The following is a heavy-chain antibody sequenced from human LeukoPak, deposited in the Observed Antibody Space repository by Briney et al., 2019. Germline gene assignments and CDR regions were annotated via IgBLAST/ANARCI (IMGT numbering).Heavy chain of an antibody. CDR2: IWYDGSNK. J-gene: IGHJ4*02. CDR1: GFTFSSYG. V-gene: IGHV3-33*06. Sequence: GGSLRLSCAASGFTFSSYGMHWVRQAPGKGLEWVAVIWYDGSNKYYADSVKGRFTISRDNSKNTLYLQMNSLRAEDTAVYYCAKSRGSSSSHFDYWGQGTLVTVSS. CDR3: AKSRGSSSSHFDY. D-gene: IGHD2-2*01.